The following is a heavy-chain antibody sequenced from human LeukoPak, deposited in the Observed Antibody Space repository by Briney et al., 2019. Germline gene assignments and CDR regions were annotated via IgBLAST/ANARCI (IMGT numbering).Heavy chain of an antibody. CDR3: ARASGYYDSSGLDY. CDR2: INWNGGST. D-gene: IGHD3-22*01. J-gene: IGHJ4*02. Sequence: GGSLRLSCAASGFTFDDYGMSWVRQAPGKGLEWVSGINWNGGSTGYADSVKGRFTISRDNAKNSLYLQMNSLRAEDTALYYCARASGYYDSSGLDYWGQGTLVTVSS. CDR1: GFTFDDYG. V-gene: IGHV3-20*04.